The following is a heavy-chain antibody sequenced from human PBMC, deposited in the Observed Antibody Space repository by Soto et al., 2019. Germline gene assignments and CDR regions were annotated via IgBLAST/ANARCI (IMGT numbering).Heavy chain of an antibody. CDR2: ISAHNGNT. CDR1: GYAFTTYG. D-gene: IGHD1-1*01. J-gene: IGHJ4*02. Sequence: QVHLVQSGAEVKKPGASVKVSCQGSGYAFTTYGITWVRQAPGQGLEWMGWISAHNGNTNYAQKLQGRVTVTRDTSTSTAYMELRSLRCDDTAVYYCARGRYGDYWGQGAVVTVSS. V-gene: IGHV1-18*01. CDR3: ARGRYGDY.